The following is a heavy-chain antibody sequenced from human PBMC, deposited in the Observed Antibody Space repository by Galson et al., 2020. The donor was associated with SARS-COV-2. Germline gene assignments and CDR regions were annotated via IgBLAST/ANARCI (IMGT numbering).Heavy chain of an antibody. CDR3: AKDHPAAGSYFDY. V-gene: IGHV3-30*18. Sequence: GGSLRLSCAASGFTFSSYGMHWVRQAPGKGLEWVAVISYDGSHKYYADSVKGRFTISRDSSKNTLYLLMNSLRAEDTAVYYCAKDHPAAGSYFDYWGQGTMVTVSS. CDR1: GFTFSSYG. D-gene: IGHD6-13*01. J-gene: IGHJ4*02. CDR2: ISYDGSHK.